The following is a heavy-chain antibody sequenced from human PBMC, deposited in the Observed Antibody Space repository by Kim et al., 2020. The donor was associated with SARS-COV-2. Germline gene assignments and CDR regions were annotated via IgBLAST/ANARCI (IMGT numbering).Heavy chain of an antibody. CDR1: GGTFSSYA. J-gene: IGHJ5*02. CDR3: ARDLAPLYSSSWFDP. D-gene: IGHD6-13*01. V-gene: IGHV1-69*13. CDR2: IIPIFGTA. Sequence: SVKVSCKASGGTFSSYAISWVRQAPGQGLEWMGGIIPIFGTANYAHKFQGRVTITADESTSTAYMELSSLRSEDTAVYYCARDLAPLYSSSWFDPWGQGTLVTVSS.